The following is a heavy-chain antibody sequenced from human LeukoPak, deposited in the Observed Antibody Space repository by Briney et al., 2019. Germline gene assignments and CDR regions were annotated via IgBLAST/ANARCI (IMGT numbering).Heavy chain of an antibody. CDR2: INPNSGGT. J-gene: IGHJ4*02. CDR3: ARGIAAAGHIDY. D-gene: IGHD6-13*01. Sequence: GGSLRLSCAASGYTFTGYYMHWVRQAPGQGLEWMGRINPNSGGTNYAQKFQGRVTMTRDTSISTAYMELSRLRSDDTAVYYCARGIAAAGHIDYWGQGTLVTVSS. V-gene: IGHV1-2*06. CDR1: GYTFTGYY.